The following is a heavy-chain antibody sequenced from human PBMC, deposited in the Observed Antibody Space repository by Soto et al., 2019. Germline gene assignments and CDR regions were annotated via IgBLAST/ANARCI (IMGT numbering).Heavy chain of an antibody. CDR1: GFTFSDYY. Sequence: QVQLVESGGGLVKPGGSLRLSCAASGFTFSDYYMSWIRQAPGKGLEWVSYISSSGSTIYYADSVKGRFTISRDNXKXXLYLQMNSLRAEDTAVYYCARDRISYGYYYYGMDVWGQGTTVTVSS. V-gene: IGHV3-11*01. CDR3: ARDRISYGYYYYGMDV. J-gene: IGHJ6*02. D-gene: IGHD5-18*01. CDR2: ISSSGSTI.